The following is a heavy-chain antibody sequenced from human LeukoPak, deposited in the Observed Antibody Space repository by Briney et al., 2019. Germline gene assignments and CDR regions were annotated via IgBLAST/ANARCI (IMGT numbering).Heavy chain of an antibody. J-gene: IGHJ6*02. V-gene: IGHV1-3*01. CDR1: GYTFTSYA. Sequence: ASVKVSCKASGYTFTSYAMHWVRQAPGQRLEWMGWINAGNGNTKYSQKFQGRVTITRDTSASTAYMELSSLRSEDTAVYYCARDKTGVNYYYGMDVWGQGTTVTVSS. CDR2: INAGNGNT. CDR3: ARDKTGVNYYYGMDV. D-gene: IGHD2-8*02.